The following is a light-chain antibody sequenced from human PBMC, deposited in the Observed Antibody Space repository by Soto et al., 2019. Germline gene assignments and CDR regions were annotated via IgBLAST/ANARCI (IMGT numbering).Light chain of an antibody. V-gene: IGKV3-11*01. CDR2: DAS. CDR3: QQYGSSPRT. CDR1: QTVGRY. J-gene: IGKJ1*01. Sequence: EIVLTQSPATLSLSPGDRVTLSCRASQTVGRYLSWYQHSPGQGPRLLVYDASNRATGIPARFSGSGSETDFTLTISRLEPEDFAVYYCQQYGSSPRTFGQGTKVEIK.